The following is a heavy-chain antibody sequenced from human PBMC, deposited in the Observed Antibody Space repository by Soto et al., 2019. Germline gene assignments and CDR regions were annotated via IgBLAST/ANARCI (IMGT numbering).Heavy chain of an antibody. J-gene: IGHJ6*02. CDR3: TTNSVTDFYYYGMEV. CDR2: IKTNIDGGGI. V-gene: IGHV3-15*01. CDR1: GFTFSNGW. Sequence: PGGSLRLSCEGSGFTFSNGWMTWVRQAPGKGLEWVGRIKTNIDGGGIDYAAPVKGRFTISRDDSKNTLYLQMNSLKTEDTGVYYCTTNSVTDFYYYGMEVWGLGTTVTVSS.